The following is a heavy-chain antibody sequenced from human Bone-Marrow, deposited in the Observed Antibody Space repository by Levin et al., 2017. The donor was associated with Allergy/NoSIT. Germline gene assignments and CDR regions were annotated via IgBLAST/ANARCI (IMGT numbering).Heavy chain of an antibody. J-gene: IGHJ4*02. Sequence: GGSLRLSCAASGLTVSNNYMSWVRQAPGKGLEWVALIYSRGDTYYADSVKGRFTISRDNSKNTLYLQMNSLRTEDMAVYHCARNIPVTDLGFWGRGTLVTVSS. D-gene: IGHD1-14*01. CDR3: ARNIPVTDLGF. V-gene: IGHV3-53*01. CDR1: GLTVSNNY. CDR2: IYSRGDT.